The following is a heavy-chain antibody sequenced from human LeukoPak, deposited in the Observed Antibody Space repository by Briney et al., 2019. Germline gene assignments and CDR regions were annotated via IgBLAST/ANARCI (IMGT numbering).Heavy chain of an antibody. CDR3: ATTNCGGDCYPAW. CDR1: GASISSSAYY. J-gene: IGHJ4*02. Sequence: KSSETLSLTCTVSGASISSSAYYSGWIRQPPGKGLEWIGSIYYSGSTYYSPSLKSRVTISVDTSKNQFSLKLSSVTAADTAVYYCATTNCGGDCYPAWWGQGTLVTVSS. V-gene: IGHV4-39*01. D-gene: IGHD2-21*02. CDR2: IYYSGST.